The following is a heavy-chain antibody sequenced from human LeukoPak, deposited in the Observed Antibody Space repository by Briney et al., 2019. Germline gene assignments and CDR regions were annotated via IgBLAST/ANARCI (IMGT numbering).Heavy chain of an antibody. J-gene: IGHJ4*02. CDR2: TVGGRPDT. V-gene: IGHV3-23*01. CDR1: GFTFSNHA. Sequence: GGSLRLSCAASGFTFSNHAMSWVRQTPGKGLEWVAATVGGRPDTYHAESVKGRFTVSRDDSRDTLFLQMNRLSVDDTAIYYCTKAPLRGCSGAFCYPFDYWGQGTLVTVSS. D-gene: IGHD2-8*02. CDR3: TKAPLRGCSGAFCYPFDY.